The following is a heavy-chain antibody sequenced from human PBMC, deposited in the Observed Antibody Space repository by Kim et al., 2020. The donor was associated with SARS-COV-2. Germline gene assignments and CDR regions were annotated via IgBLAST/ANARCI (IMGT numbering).Heavy chain of an antibody. D-gene: IGHD2-8*01. V-gene: IGHV1-69*13. CDR3: ARSTLGYCSHGACPNFAWFDP. CDR2: IIPIFGAP. J-gene: IGHJ5*02. Sequence: SVKVSCKASGGTFSNSAISWVRQAPGQGLEWMGGIIPIFGAPNYAQKFQGRVTITADESTSTAYMDLSSLRSEDTAVYYCARSTLGYCSHGACPNFAWFDPWGQGTLVTVSS. CDR1: GGTFSNSA.